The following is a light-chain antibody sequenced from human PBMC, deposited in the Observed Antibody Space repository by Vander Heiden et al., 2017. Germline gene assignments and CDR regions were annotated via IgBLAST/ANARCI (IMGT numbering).Light chain of an antibody. CDR1: QSISSW. J-gene: IGKJ1*01. Sequence: DIQMTQSPSTLSASVGDRVTITCRASQSISSWLAWYQQKPGKAPKLLIYKASSLESGVPSRFSGSGSGTEFTLTISSLKPDDFATYYCQQYNSYSWTFGQGTKVXIK. V-gene: IGKV1-5*03. CDR3: QQYNSYSWT. CDR2: KAS.